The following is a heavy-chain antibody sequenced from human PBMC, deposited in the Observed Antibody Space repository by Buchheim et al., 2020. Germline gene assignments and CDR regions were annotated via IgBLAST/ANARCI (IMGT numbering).Heavy chain of an antibody. Sequence: EVQLLESGGGLVQPGGSLRLSCAASGLLFSNYAMSWVRQAPGKGLEWLSSISGRLTSTYYADSVKGRFTISTDNSRNTVYLQMHSLRAEDTAIYYCAKNEPLLATIDYWGQGTL. V-gene: IGHV3-23*01. J-gene: IGHJ4*02. CDR2: ISGRLTST. CDR1: GLLFSNYA. CDR3: AKNEPLLATIDY.